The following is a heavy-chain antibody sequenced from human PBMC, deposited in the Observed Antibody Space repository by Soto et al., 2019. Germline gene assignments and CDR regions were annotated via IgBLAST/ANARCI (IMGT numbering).Heavy chain of an antibody. Sequence: QITLKESGPTLVKPTQTLTLTCTFSGFSLRTSGVGVGWIRQPPGKALEWLGFIFWDDDRRYSPSLKSRLTISKDNSKNQVDLTLTNMDPVDTATYYCAHSSHPDSRFDPWGQGTLVTVSS. D-gene: IGHD2-15*01. CDR2: IFWDDDR. J-gene: IGHJ5*02. V-gene: IGHV2-5*02. CDR3: AHSSHPDSRFDP. CDR1: GFSLRTSGVG.